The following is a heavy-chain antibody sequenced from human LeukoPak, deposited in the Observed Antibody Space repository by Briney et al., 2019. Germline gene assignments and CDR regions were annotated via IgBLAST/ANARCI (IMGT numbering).Heavy chain of an antibody. D-gene: IGHD2-2*01. CDR2: NYYSGST. CDR1: GGSISSSSYY. Sequence: SETLSLTCTVSGGSISSSSYYWGWIRQPPGKGLEWIGSNYYSGSTYYNPSLKSRVTISVDTSKNQFSLKLSSVTAADTAVYYCARVTISIVPAALDYWGQGTLVAVSS. V-gene: IGHV4-39*01. J-gene: IGHJ4*02. CDR3: ARVTISIVPAALDY.